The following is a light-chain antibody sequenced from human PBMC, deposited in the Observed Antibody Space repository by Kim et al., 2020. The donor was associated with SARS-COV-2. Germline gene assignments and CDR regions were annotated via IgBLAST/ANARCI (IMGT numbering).Light chain of an antibody. J-gene: IGLJ2*01. CDR2: GNT. Sequence: QSVLTQPPSASGPPGQSVTISCSGGDSNIANTYVYWYQQLPGAAPKLLIYGNTQRPSGVPDRFSGSKSGTSASLAISELRPEDEADYYCAAWDASLSARLFGGGTKVTVL. CDR1: DSNIANTY. V-gene: IGLV1-47*02. CDR3: AAWDASLSARL.